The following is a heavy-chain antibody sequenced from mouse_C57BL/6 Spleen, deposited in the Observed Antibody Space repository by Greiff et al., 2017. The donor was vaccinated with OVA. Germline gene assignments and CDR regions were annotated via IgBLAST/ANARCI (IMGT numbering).Heavy chain of an antibody. CDR1: GYTFTSYW. Sequence: VQLQQPGAELVKPGASVKLSCKASGYTFTSYWMQWVKQRPGQGLEWIGEIDPSDSYTNYNQKLKGKATLTVDTSSSTAYMQLSSLTSEDSAVYYCARSNGSSYSAWFAYWGQVTLVTVSA. D-gene: IGHD1-1*01. V-gene: IGHV1-50*01. CDR2: IDPSDSYT. J-gene: IGHJ3*01. CDR3: ARSNGSSYSAWFAY.